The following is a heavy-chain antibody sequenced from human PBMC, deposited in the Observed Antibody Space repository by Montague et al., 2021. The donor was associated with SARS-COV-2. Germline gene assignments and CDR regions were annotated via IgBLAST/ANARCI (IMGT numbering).Heavy chain of an antibody. V-gene: IGHV4-39*01. CDR2: IYYAGSA. J-gene: IGHJ3*02. CDR3: ARHITGSGNAFDI. CDR1: GGSVSSSSYE. Sequence: SETLSLTCTVSGGSVSSSSYEWGWIRQPPGKGLEWIGSIYYAGSAYYNPSLKSRVTISVDTSKNQFSLKLSSVTAADTAVYYCARHITGSGNAFDIWGQGTMVTVSS. D-gene: IGHD3-10*01.